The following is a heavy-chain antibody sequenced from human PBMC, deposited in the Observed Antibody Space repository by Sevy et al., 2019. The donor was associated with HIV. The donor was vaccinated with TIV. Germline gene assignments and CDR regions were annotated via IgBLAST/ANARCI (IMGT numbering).Heavy chain of an antibody. J-gene: IGHJ4*02. CDR3: ARATLYNLYDFWSGYRPNYFDY. V-gene: IGHV4-38-2*02. Sequence: SETLSLTCTVSGYSISSGYYWGWIRQPPGKGLEWIGSIYHSRSTYYNPSLKSRVTISVDTSKNQFSLKLSSVTAADTAVYYCARATLYNLYDFWSGYRPNYFDYSGQGTLVTVSS. CDR2: IYHSRST. D-gene: IGHD3-3*01. CDR1: GYSISSGYY.